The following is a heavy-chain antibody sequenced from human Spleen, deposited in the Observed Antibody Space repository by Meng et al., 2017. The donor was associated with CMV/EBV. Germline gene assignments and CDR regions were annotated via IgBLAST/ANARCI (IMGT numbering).Heavy chain of an antibody. CDR1: ISSGGYY. D-gene: IGHD6-6*01. Sequence: ISSGGYYWSWIRQHPGKDLEWIGYIYYSGSTYYNPSLKSRVTISVDTSKNQFSLKLSSVTAADTAVYYCARDAQAARPGGRVDWFDPWGQGTLVTVSS. V-gene: IGHV4-31*02. CDR3: ARDAQAARPGGRVDWFDP. CDR2: IYYSGST. J-gene: IGHJ5*02.